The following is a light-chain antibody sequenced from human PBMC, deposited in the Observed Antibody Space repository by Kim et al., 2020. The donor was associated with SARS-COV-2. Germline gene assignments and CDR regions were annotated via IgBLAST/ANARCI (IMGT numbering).Light chain of an antibody. J-gene: IGLJ3*02. CDR2: RNN. Sequence: TTHGTSNIVGYEGEAWLRQPQGHTPKLRASRNNNRPSGIADRFSASRSGNTASLTISGLQPKAETDYYCSAWDSSLSARVFGGGTQLTVL. CDR3: SAWDSSLSARV. V-gene: IGLV10-54*02. CDR1: SNIVGYEG.